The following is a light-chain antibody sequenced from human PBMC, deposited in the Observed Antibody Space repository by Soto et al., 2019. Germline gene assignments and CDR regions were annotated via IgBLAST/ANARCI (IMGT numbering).Light chain of an antibody. J-gene: IGLJ1*01. CDR1: SSDVGGYDF. V-gene: IGLV2-14*01. CDR3: SSYTITSSPV. Sequence: QSALTQPASVSGSPGQSITISCTGTSSDVGGYDFVSWYRQYPGQAPKILIYEVTRRPSGVPDRFSGSKSGNTASLTISGLQADDEADYYGSSYTITSSPVFGPGTKLTVL. CDR2: EVT.